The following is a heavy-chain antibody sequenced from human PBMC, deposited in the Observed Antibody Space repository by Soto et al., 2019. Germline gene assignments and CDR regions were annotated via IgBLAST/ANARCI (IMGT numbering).Heavy chain of an antibody. Sequence: SVKVSCKASGFILTAYSMHWVRQAPGQGLEWMGWINPNSGDTIYAQKFQGRVTLTTDTSVNTAYMELSGLRSDDTAIYYCAREASAVVSLDYWGQGTLVTVSS. CDR2: INPNSGDT. J-gene: IGHJ4*02. CDR3: AREASAVVSLDY. D-gene: IGHD6-19*01. CDR1: GFILTAYS. V-gene: IGHV1-2*02.